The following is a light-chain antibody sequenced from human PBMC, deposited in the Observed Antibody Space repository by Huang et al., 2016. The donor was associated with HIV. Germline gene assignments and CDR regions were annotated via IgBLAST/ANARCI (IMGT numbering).Light chain of an antibody. CDR3: QQYNNWPPWT. CDR1: QSVSSN. V-gene: IGKV3-15*01. Sequence: EIVMTQSPATLSVSPGERATLSCRASQSVSSNLAWYQQKPGQAPRPLIYVASTRATGIPARFSGSGSGTEFTLTISSLQSEDFAIYYCQQYNNWPPWTFGQGTKVEIK. J-gene: IGKJ1*01. CDR2: VAS.